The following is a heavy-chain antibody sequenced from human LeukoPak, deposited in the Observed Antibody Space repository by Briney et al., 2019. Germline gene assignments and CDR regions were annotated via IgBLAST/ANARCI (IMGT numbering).Heavy chain of an antibody. V-gene: IGHV4-34*01. CDR1: GGSFSGYY. J-gene: IGHJ5*02. Sequence: SETLSLTCAVYGGSFSGYYWSWIRQPPGKGLERIGEINHSGSTNYNPSLKSRVTISVDTSKNQFSLKLSSVTAADTAVYYCARATDILTGYWGHRFDPWGQGTLVTVSS. CDR2: INHSGST. D-gene: IGHD3-9*01. CDR3: ARATDILTGYWGHRFDP.